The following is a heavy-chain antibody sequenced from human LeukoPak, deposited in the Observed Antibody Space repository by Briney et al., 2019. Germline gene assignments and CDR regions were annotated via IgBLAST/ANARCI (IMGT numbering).Heavy chain of an antibody. CDR2: IYTSGST. J-gene: IGHJ6*03. D-gene: IGHD1-1*01. CDR1: GGSISSGSYY. V-gene: IGHV4-61*02. CDR3: ARHQRMAGTIDSQYYYYMDV. Sequence: SETLSLTCTVSGGSISSGSYYWSWIRQPAGKGLEWIGRIYTSGSTNYNPSLKSRVTISVDTSKNQFSLKLSSVTAADTAVYYCARHQRMAGTIDSQYYYYMDVWGKGTTVTVSS.